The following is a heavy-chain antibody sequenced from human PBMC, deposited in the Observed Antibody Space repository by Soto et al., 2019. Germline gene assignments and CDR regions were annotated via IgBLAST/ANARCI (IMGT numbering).Heavy chain of an antibody. CDR2: FDPEDGET. J-gene: IGHJ5*02. V-gene: IGHV1-24*01. Sequence: GASVKVSCKVSGYTLTELSMHWVRQAPGKGLEWMGGFDPEDGETIYAQKFQGRVTMTEDTSTDTAYMELSSLRSEDTAVYYCASYYYDSSGPGGHNWFDPWRQGTLVTVSS. CDR3: ASYYYDSSGPGGHNWFDP. D-gene: IGHD3-22*01. CDR1: GYTLTELS.